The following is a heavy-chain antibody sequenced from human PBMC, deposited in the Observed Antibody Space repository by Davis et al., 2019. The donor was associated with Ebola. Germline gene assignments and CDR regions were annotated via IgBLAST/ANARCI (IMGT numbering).Heavy chain of an antibody. V-gene: IGHV1-8*01. CDR1: GYTFTSYD. CDR2: MNPNSGNT. D-gene: IGHD1-1*01. J-gene: IGHJ4*02. Sequence: AASVKVSCKASGYTFTSYDINWVRQATGQGLEWMGWMNPNSGNTNYAQNVQGRVTMTTDTSTSTAYMEVGSLRSDDTAVYYCARAQFPTTSDHWGQGTLVTVSS. CDR3: ARAQFPTTSDH.